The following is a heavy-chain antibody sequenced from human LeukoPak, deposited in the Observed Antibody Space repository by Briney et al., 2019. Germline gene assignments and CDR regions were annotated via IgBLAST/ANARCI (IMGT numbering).Heavy chain of an antibody. CDR1: GGSFSGYY. CDR3: ARGQSTGDRRTDY. Sequence: PSETLSLTCAVYGGSFSGYYWSWIRQPPGKGLEWIGEINHSGSTNYNPSLKSRVTISVDTSKNQFSLKLSSVTAADTAVYYCARGQSTGDRRTDYWGQGTLVTVSS. J-gene: IGHJ4*02. D-gene: IGHD7-27*01. V-gene: IGHV4-34*01. CDR2: INHSGST.